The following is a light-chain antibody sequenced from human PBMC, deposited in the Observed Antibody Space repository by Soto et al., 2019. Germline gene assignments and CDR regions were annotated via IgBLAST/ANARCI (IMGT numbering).Light chain of an antibody. Sequence: DIQMTQSPSSLSASVRDGVTITCRASQTMSNYLNWYQQKPGKAPKLLIYAASSLQSGVPSRFSGSGSGTDFTLTISRLEPEDFAVYYCQQYGSSPWTFGQGTKVEIK. V-gene: IGKV1-39*01. CDR1: QTMSNY. CDR2: AAS. J-gene: IGKJ1*01. CDR3: QQYGSSPWT.